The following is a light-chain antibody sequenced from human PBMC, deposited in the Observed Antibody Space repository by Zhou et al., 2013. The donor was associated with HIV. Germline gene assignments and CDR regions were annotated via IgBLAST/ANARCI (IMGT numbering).Light chain of an antibody. CDR1: QSVVSAY. J-gene: IGKJ5*01. V-gene: IGKV3-20*01. CDR2: GAS. Sequence: EVVMTQSPDTLSLSPGERATLSCRASQSVVSAYLAWYQHKPGQAPRLLIFGASNRATGIPDRFSGSGSGTDFTLTINRLEPEDFAVYYCQQYGSSPMSFGQGTRLEIK. CDR3: QQYGSSPMS.